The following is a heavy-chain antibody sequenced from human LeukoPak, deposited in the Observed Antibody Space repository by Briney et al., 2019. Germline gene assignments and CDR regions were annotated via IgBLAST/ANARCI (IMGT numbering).Heavy chain of an antibody. CDR2: ISAYNGNT. Sequence: ASVKVSCKASGYTFTSYGFSWVRQAPGQGLKWMGWISAYNGNTNYAQKLQGRVTMTTDTSTSTAYMELRSLGSDDTAVYYCARDGGAAAGLDFDYWGQGTLVTVSS. J-gene: IGHJ4*02. CDR1: GYTFTSYG. V-gene: IGHV1-18*01. D-gene: IGHD6-13*01. CDR3: ARDGGAAAGLDFDY.